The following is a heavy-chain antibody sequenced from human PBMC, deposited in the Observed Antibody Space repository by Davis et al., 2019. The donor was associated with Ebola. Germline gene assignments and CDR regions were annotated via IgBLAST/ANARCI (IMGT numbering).Heavy chain of an antibody. Sequence: ASVKVSCKASGYTFTSYDINWVRQATGQGLEWMGWMNPNSGNTGYAQKFQGRVTMTRNTSISTAYMELSSLRSEDTAVYYCARGGDDTYYYDSSGYASDYWGQGTLVTVSS. V-gene: IGHV1-8*01. CDR1: GYTFTSYD. D-gene: IGHD3-22*01. CDR3: ARGGDDTYYYDSSGYASDY. J-gene: IGHJ4*02. CDR2: MNPNSGNT.